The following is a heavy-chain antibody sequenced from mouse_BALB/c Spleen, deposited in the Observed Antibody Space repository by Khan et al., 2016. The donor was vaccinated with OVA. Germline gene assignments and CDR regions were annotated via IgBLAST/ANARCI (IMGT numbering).Heavy chain of an antibody. CDR1: GFTFSNFG. V-gene: IGHV5-17*02. Sequence: EVELVESGGGLVQSGGSRKLSCAASGFTFSNFGIHWVRQAPEKGLEWVAYISSGSSTIYYADTVKGRFTISRDNPKNTLFLQMTSLRSEDTAMYYCARRSIYDGYYGGAMDYWGQGTSVTVSS. CDR3: ARRSIYDGYYGGAMDY. CDR2: ISSGSSTI. D-gene: IGHD2-3*01. J-gene: IGHJ4*01.